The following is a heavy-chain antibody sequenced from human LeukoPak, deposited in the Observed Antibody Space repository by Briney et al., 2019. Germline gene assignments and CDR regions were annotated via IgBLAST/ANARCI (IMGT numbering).Heavy chain of an antibody. CDR2: IYYSGST. CDR3: ARRPLGYSSSWCLFDY. CDR1: GGSISSYY. V-gene: IGHV4-59*12. J-gene: IGHJ4*02. D-gene: IGHD6-13*01. Sequence: SETLSLTCTVSGGSISSYYWSWIRQPPGKGLEWIGYIYYSGSTNYKPSLKSRVTISVDTSKNQFSLKLSSVTAADTAVYYCARRPLGYSSSWCLFDYWGQGTLVTVSS.